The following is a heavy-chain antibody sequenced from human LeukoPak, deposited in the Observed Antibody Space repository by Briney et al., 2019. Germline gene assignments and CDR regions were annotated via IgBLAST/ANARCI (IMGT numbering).Heavy chain of an antibody. CDR3: ARGRGATKKY. CDR1: GFTFSRYA. CDR2: ISSDATRT. J-gene: IGHJ4*02. D-gene: IGHD1-26*01. Sequence: GGSLRLSSAASGFTFSRYALHWVPQAPGKGLEWVAVISSDATRTYYADAVKGRFSISRDNSNSTLFLQMNSLRENDTAVYQCARGRGATKKYWGQGTLVTVSS. V-gene: IGHV3-30*04.